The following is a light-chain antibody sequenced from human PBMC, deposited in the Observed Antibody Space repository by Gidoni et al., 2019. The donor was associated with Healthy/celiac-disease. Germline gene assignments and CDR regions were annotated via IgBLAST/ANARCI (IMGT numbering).Light chain of an antibody. Sequence: QSALTQPASVSGSPGQSITISCTGTSSDVGSYNLVSWYQPYPGKAPKLMIYEVSKRPSGVSHRFSGSKSVNTSSLTISGLQAEDEADYYCCSYADSDILVFGGGTKLTVL. J-gene: IGLJ2*01. CDR2: EVS. V-gene: IGLV2-23*02. CDR1: SSDVGSYNL. CDR3: CSYADSDILV.